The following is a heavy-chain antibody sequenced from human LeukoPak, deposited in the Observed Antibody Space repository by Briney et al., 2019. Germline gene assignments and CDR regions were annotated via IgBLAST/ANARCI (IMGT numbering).Heavy chain of an antibody. CDR2: INWNGGST. CDR3: ARESGVATIFYYYYMDV. CDR1: GFTFDDYG. V-gene: IGHV3-20*04. D-gene: IGHD5-12*01. Sequence: GRSLRLSCAASGFTFDDYGMSWVRQAPGKGLEWVAGINWNGGSTGYADSVKGRFTISRDNAKNSLYLQMNSLRAEDTALYYCARESGVATIFYYYYMDVWGKGTTVTVSS. J-gene: IGHJ6*03.